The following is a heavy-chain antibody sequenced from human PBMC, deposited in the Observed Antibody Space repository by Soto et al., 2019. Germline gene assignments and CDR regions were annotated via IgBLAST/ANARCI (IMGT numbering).Heavy chain of an antibody. J-gene: IGHJ5*02. CDR3: ARSQKQQLVPYQYNWFDP. D-gene: IGHD6-13*01. V-gene: IGHV4-4*07. CDR2: IYTSGST. CDR1: GGSISSYY. Sequence: SETLSLTCTVSGGSISSYYWSWIRQPAGKGLEWIGRIYTSGSTNYNPSLKSRVTMSVDTSKNQFSLKLSSVTAADTAVYYCARSQKQQLVPYQYNWFDPWGQGTQVTVSS.